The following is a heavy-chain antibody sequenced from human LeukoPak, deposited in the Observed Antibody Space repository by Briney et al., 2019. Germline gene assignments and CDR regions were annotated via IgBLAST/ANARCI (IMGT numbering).Heavy chain of an antibody. CDR1: EVTFRNYA. Sequence: PGRSLRLSCAASEVTFRNYAVHWVRQAPGKGLQWVAVISYDGNTIHYADSVKGRFIISRDTFKNTLYLQMNSLRAEDTAVYYCARSGGLQKFDYWGQGTLVTVSS. V-gene: IGHV3-30-3*01. J-gene: IGHJ4*02. CDR2: ISYDGNTI. CDR3: ARSGGLQKFDY. D-gene: IGHD4-11*01.